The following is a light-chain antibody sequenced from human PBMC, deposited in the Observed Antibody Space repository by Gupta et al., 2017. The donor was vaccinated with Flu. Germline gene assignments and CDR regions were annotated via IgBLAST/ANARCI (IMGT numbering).Light chain of an antibody. CDR3: QQHGSHCPRT. J-gene: IGKJ3*01. CDR2: LAS. V-gene: IGKV3-20*01. Sequence: TLSLSPCDSAPLTCRASQSVSISYVLCYKQSPGQAPRLLITLASCRSTSILDRCFGGGWSTTYSLTISSRQQPDVSVNYYQQHGSHCPRTFGHGTKVDIK. CDR1: QSVSISY.